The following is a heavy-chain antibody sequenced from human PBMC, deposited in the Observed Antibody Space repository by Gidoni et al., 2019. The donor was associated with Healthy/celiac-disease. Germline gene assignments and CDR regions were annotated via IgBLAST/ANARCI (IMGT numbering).Heavy chain of an antibody. CDR2: IWYDGSNK. CDR1: GFTFSSYG. Sequence: QVQLVESGGGVVQPGRSLRLSCAASGFTFSSYGMHWVRQAPGKGLEWVAVIWYDGSNKYYADSVKGRFTISRDNSKNTLYLQMNSLRAEDTAVYYCARDNVHNEYCSSTSCSFFDPWGQGTLVTVSS. CDR3: ARDNVHNEYCSSTSCSFFDP. V-gene: IGHV3-33*01. J-gene: IGHJ5*02. D-gene: IGHD2-2*01.